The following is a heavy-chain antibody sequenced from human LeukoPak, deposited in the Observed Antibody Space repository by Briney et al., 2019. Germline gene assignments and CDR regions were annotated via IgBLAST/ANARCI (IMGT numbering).Heavy chain of an antibody. D-gene: IGHD6-6*01. J-gene: IGHJ5*02. CDR1: GGSFSGYY. CDR2: INHSGST. V-gene: IGHV4-34*01. CDR3: ARGRSGWASIAALLGPRPQQSAQNWFDP. Sequence: SETLSLTCAVYGGSFSGYYWSWIRQPPGKGLEWIGEINHSGSTNYNPSLKSRVTISVDTSKNQFSLKLSSVTAADTAVYYCARGRSGWASIAALLGPRPQQSAQNWFDPWGQGTLVTVSS.